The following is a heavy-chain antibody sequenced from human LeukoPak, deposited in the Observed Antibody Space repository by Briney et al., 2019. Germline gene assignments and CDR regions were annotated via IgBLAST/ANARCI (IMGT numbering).Heavy chain of an antibody. Sequence: GESLQISCKGSGYSFTNYWIGWVRQMPGKGLEWMGIIYPGDSDTRYSPSFQGQVTISADKSISTAYLQWSSLKASDTAMYYCARTYCGGDCYSYYFDYWGQGTLVTVSS. CDR3: ARTYCGGDCYSYYFDY. CDR1: GYSFTNYW. J-gene: IGHJ4*02. CDR2: IYPGDSDT. D-gene: IGHD2-21*02. V-gene: IGHV5-51*01.